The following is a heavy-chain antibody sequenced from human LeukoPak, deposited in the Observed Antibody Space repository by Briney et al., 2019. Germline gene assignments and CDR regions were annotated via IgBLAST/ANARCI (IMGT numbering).Heavy chain of an antibody. CDR1: GGSISSYY. CDR3: ARRYCTNGVCYLVY. V-gene: IGHV4-59*12. D-gene: IGHD2-8*01. Sequence: SETLSLTCTVSGGSISSYYWSWIRQPPGKGLDWIGYIYFTGSTNYNPSLKSRVTLSVDTSNNQFSLKLSSVTAADTAVYYCARRYCTNGVCYLVYWGQGTLVTVSS. CDR2: IYFTGST. J-gene: IGHJ4*02.